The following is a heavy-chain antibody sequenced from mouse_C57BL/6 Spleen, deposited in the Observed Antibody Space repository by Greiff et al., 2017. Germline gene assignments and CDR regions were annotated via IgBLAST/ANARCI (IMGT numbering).Heavy chain of an antibody. V-gene: IGHV1-15*01. CDR2: IDPETGGT. CDR3: TRGGHYYGSSSFAY. D-gene: IGHD1-1*01. Sequence: QVQLKESGAELVRPGASVTLSCKASGYTFTDYEMHWVKQTPVHGLEWIGAIDPETGGTAYNQKFKGKAILTADKSSSTAYMELRSLTSEDSAVYYCTRGGHYYGSSSFAYWGQGTLVTVSA. CDR1: GYTFTDYE. J-gene: IGHJ3*01.